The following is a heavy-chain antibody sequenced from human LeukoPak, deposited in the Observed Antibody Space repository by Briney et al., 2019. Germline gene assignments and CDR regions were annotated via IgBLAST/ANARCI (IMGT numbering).Heavy chain of an antibody. J-gene: IGHJ5*01. CDR1: GGSISSSGYY. V-gene: IGHV4-39*01. Sequence: SETLSLTCTVSGGSISSSGYYWGWIRQPPGKGLEGMAGIYNSGSTYYNPSLKSRVTISVDTSKNQLSLKLSSLTAADTAVYYCARHEYSGSYYGLSWFDSWGQGTLVTVSS. CDR3: ARHEYSGSYYGLSWFDS. CDR2: IYNSGST. D-gene: IGHD1-26*01.